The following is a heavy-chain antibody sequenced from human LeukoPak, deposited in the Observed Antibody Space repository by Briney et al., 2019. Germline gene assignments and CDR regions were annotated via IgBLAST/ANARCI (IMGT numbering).Heavy chain of an antibody. J-gene: IGHJ4*02. CDR3: ARDAAAAVAGMIDY. CDR2: IWYDGSNK. D-gene: IGHD6-19*01. Sequence: GVSLRLSCAASGFTFSSYGIHWVRQAPGKGLEWVAVIWYDGSNKYYADSVKGRFTISRDNSKNTLYLQMNSLRAEDTAVYYCARDAAAAVAGMIDYWGQGTLVTVSS. V-gene: IGHV3-33*01. CDR1: GFTFSSYG.